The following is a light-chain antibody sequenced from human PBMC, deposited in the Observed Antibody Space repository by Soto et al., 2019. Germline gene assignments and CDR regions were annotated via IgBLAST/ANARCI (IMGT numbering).Light chain of an antibody. V-gene: IGKV3-20*01. J-gene: IGKJ5*01. Sequence: DIVLTQSPGTLSLSPGERATLSCRASQSVSSSYLAWYQHKPGQAPRLLIYGASSRATGIPDRFSGSGSGTDFTLTINRLDPEDFAVYFCQQYGASPRFGQGTRLEIK. CDR1: QSVSSSY. CDR2: GAS. CDR3: QQYGASPR.